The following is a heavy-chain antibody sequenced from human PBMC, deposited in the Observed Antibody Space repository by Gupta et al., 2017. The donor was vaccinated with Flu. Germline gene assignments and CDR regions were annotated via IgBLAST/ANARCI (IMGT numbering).Heavy chain of an antibody. Sequence: QVQLVQSGAEVKKPGSSVRVSFKAPGGTFNSYAISWVRQAPGQGLEWMGGTTPTLGTTNYAQKFQGRVTITADKSTGTAYLELSRLRAEDTAVYYCATPAYNYGFSIYYWGQGTRVTGSS. J-gene: IGHJ4*02. V-gene: IGHV1-69*06. CDR3: ATPAYNYGFSIYY. CDR1: GGTFNSYA. D-gene: IGHD5-18*01. CDR2: TTPTLGTT.